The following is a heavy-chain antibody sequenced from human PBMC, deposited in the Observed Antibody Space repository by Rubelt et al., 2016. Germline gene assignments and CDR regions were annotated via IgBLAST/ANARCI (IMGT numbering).Heavy chain of an antibody. Sequence: QLQLQESGPGLVKPSETLSLTCTVSGGSITSSTYYWGWIRQPPGKGLEWIGEINHSGSTNYNPSLKSRVTISVDTSKNQFSLKLSSVTAADTAVYYCARGGKQQLGPYYYVMDVWGQGTTVTVSS. CDR2: INHSGST. D-gene: IGHD6-13*01. CDR1: GGSITSSTYY. J-gene: IGHJ6*02. CDR3: ARGGKQQLGPYYYVMDV. V-gene: IGHV4-39*07.